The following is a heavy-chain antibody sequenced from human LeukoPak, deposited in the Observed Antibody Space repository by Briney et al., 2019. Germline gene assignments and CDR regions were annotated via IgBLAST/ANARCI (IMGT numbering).Heavy chain of an antibody. CDR1: GGSVSSGSYY. CDR2: IYYSGST. D-gene: IGHD3-22*01. J-gene: IGHJ4*02. V-gene: IGHV4-61*01. CDR3: AREDSYDLGIIDY. Sequence: SETLSLTCTVSGGSVSSGSYYWSWIRQPPGKGLEWIEYIYYSGSTNYNPSLKSRVTISVDTSKNQFSLKLSSVTAADTAVYYCAREDSYDLGIIDYWGQGTLVTVSS.